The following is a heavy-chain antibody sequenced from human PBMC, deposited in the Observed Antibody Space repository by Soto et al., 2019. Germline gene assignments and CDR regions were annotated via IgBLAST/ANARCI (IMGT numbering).Heavy chain of an antibody. CDR2: VNYSGNT. CDR1: GGSISSFY. V-gene: IGHV4-59*12. Sequence: SETLSLTCTVSGGSISSFYWSWIRQPPGKGLEWIGYVNYSGNTKYNPSLKSRVTISVDTSKNQFSLKLSSVTAADTAVYYCARCRGLYYYYGMDVWGHGTTVTVSS. J-gene: IGHJ6*02. CDR3: ARCRGLYYYYGMDV.